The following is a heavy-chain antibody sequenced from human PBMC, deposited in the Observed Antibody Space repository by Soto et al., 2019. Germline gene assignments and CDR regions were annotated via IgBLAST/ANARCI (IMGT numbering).Heavy chain of an antibody. V-gene: IGHV3-23*01. D-gene: IGHD3-10*02. CDR2: IPGSGCGYNT. Sequence: GGSLRLSSPASEFILVGYTISWVRLTPAKGLEWVLTIPGSGCGYNTFYADSVKGRCSISRDNSENTVYLQMNSLRAEDTAMYFCAKAECSSHYYYGMDVWGHGTAVTVSS. CDR3: AKAECSSHYYYGMDV. CDR1: EFILVGYT. J-gene: IGHJ6*02.